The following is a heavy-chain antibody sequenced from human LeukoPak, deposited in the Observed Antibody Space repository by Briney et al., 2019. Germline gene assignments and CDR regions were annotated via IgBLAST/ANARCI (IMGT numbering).Heavy chain of an antibody. CDR1: GGSISSSGYY. CDR2: IYYSGSI. V-gene: IGHV4-39*07. D-gene: IGHD3-22*01. J-gene: IGHJ4*02. CDR3: ARFLYYYDSSGSIGYFDY. Sequence: PSETLSLTCTVSGGSISSSGYYWGWIRQPPGKGLEWIMNIYYSGSIYYNPSLKSRVTTSVDTSKNQFSLKLNSVTAADTAVYYCARFLYYYDSSGSIGYFDYWGQGTLVTVSS.